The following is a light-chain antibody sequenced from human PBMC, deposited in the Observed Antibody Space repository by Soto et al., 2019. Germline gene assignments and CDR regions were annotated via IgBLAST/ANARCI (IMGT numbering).Light chain of an antibody. V-gene: IGKV2-28*01. CDR2: LGS. CDR3: IQAQQPL. Sequence: DIVMTQSPLSLPVTPGEPASISCRSSQSLLHSNGYNYLDWYLQKPGQSPQLLIYLGSNRASGVPDRFSGSGSGTDFTLKISRVEAEDVGLYYCIQAQQPLFGQGTRLEIK. J-gene: IGKJ5*01. CDR1: QSLLHSNGYNY.